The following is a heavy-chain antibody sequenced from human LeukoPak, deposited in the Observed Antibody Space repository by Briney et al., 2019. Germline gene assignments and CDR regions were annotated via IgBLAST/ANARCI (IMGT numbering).Heavy chain of an antibody. J-gene: IGHJ3*02. CDR1: GASIRSGDYY. CDR3: ARDCSGGSCYGAFDI. CDR2: IYDSGST. Sequence: SETLSLTCTVSGASIRSGDYYWSWIRQPPGKGLEWIGYIYDSGSTYYNPSLKSRITISVDTSENRFSLKLSSVTTTDTAVYYCARDCSGGSCYGAFDIWGQGTMVTVSS. V-gene: IGHV4-30-4*01. D-gene: IGHD2-15*01.